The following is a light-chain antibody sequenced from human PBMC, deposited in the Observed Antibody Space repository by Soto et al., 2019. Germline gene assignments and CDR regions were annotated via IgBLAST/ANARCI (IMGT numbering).Light chain of an antibody. CDR3: SSYTTSSTPYV. CDR1: SSDVGGYNY. J-gene: IGLJ1*01. Sequence: QSALTQPASVSGSPGQSVTISCSGTSSDVGGYNYVPWYQQHPGKAPKLLIYEVSNRPSGVSNRFSGSKSASTASLTISGLQPEDEAEYYCSSYTTSSTPYVFGAGTKVTVL. V-gene: IGLV2-14*01. CDR2: EVS.